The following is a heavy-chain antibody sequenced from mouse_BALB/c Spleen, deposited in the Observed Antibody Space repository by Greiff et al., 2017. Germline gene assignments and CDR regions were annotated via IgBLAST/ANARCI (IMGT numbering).Heavy chain of an antibody. D-gene: IGHD1-2*01. CDR1: GYTFTSYW. Sequence: QVQLQQSGAELAKPGASVKMSCKASGYTFTSYWMHWVKQRPGQGLEWIGYINPSTGYTEYNQKFKDKATLTADKSSSTAYMQLSSLTSEDSAVYYCARGTTAHYYAMDYWGQGTSVTVSS. CDR2: INPSTGYT. J-gene: IGHJ4*01. V-gene: IGHV1-7*01. CDR3: ARGTTAHYYAMDY.